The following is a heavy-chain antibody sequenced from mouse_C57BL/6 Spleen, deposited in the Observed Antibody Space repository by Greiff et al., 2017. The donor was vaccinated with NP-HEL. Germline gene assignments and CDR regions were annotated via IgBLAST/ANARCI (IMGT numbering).Heavy chain of an antibody. J-gene: IGHJ3*01. D-gene: IGHD2-3*01. CDR2: INPNNGGT. Sequence: EVQLQQSGPELVKPGASVKIPCKASGYTFTDYNMDWVKQSHGKSLEWIGDINPNNGGTIYNQKFKGKATLTVDKSSSPAYMELRSLTSEDTAVYYCARGGYDGYDWFAYWGQGTLVTVSA. CDR3: ARGGYDGYDWFAY. V-gene: IGHV1-18*01. CDR1: GYTFTDYN.